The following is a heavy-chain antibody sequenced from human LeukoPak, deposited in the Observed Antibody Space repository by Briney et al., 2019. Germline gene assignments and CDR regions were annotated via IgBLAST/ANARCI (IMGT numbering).Heavy chain of an antibody. CDR3: ARHVSAWGWELTLGPSWFDP. J-gene: IGHJ5*02. CDR1: GGSISSSNW. Sequence: PSGTLSLTCAVSGGSISSSNWWSWVRQPPGKGLEWIGYIYYSGSTNYNPSLKSRVTISVDTSKNQFSLKLSSVTAADTAVYYCARHVSAWGWELTLGPSWFDPWGQGTLVTVSS. V-gene: IGHV4-4*02. CDR2: IYYSGST. D-gene: IGHD1-26*01.